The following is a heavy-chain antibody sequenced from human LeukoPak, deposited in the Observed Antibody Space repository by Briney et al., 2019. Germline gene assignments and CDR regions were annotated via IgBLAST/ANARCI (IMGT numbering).Heavy chain of an antibody. CDR3: ANTLEAHYYYYGMDV. CDR2: IGIDSGNT. Sequence: GGSLRLSCAASGFTFSAYSMNWVRQAAGKGLEWISYIGIDSGNTNYADSVKGRFTISGDKANHSLYLQMNSLRAEDTALYYCANTLEAHYYYYGMDVWGQGTTVTVSS. J-gene: IGHJ6*02. CDR1: GFTFSAYS. V-gene: IGHV3-48*01.